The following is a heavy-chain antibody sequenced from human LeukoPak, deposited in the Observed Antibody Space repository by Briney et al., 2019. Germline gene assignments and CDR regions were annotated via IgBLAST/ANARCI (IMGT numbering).Heavy chain of an antibody. CDR1: GGTFSSYA. Sequence: PVKVSCKASGGTFSSYAISWVRQAPGQGLEWMGGIIPIFGTANYAQKFQGRVTITTDESTSTAYMELSSLRSEDTAVYYCARGGQLWFSCDYWGQGTLVTVSS. CDR2: IIPIFGTA. CDR3: ARGGQLWFSCDY. V-gene: IGHV1-69*05. D-gene: IGHD5-18*01. J-gene: IGHJ4*02.